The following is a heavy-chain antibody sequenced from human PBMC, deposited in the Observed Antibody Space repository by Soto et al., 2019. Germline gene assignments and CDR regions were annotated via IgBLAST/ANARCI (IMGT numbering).Heavy chain of an antibody. Sequence: QVHLVESGGGVVQPGRSLRLSCVASGFTFSNFAMHWVRQAPGKGLEWVAVIWDDGSNENYGDSVKGRFTISRANSKNTMQLQMNSMRREDTALYYWARDRYRSQTLFDSWGQGTLVTVSS. CDR2: IWDDGSNE. D-gene: IGHD3-16*02. J-gene: IGHJ4*02. CDR1: GFTFSNFA. CDR3: ARDRYRSQTLFDS. V-gene: IGHV3-33*01.